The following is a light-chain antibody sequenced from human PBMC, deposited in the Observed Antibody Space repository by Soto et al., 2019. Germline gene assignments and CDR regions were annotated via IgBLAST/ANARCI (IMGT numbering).Light chain of an antibody. CDR2: GAS. J-gene: IGKJ4*01. CDR1: QSVRSN. Sequence: ILMTQSPATLSVSPGERATLSCRASQSVRSNLAWYQQKPGQAPRLLIYGASTRAAGIPARFSGSGSGTEFTLTISSLQSEDFEVYYCQQYNNWPLTFGGGTKVDIK. CDR3: QQYNNWPLT. V-gene: IGKV3-15*01.